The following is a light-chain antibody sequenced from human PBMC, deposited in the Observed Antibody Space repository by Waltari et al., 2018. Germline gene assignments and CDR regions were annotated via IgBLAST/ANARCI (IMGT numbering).Light chain of an antibody. CDR1: NFGTYS. CDR2: YDR. Sequence: SYVVTPPPSVSVAPGETATIPCGGDNFGTYSVHWYQQKAGQAPVLVIFYDRDRPSGIPDRFSGSNSGNTATLTISRVEAGDEARYYCHVWHPHVDPGVFGTGTEVTVL. J-gene: IGLJ1*01. CDR3: HVWHPHVDPGV. V-gene: IGLV3-21*04.